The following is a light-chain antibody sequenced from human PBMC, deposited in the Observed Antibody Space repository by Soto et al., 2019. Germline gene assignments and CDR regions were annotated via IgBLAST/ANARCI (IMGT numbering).Light chain of an antibody. J-gene: IGKJ2*01. V-gene: IGKV3-11*01. CDR1: QSVSSY. CDR3: QQRSNWPWT. Sequence: EIVLTQSPATLSLSPGERATLSCRASQSVSSYLDWYQQKPGQAPRLLIYDASNSATGIPARFSGSGSGTDFTLTISRLEPEDFAVYYCQQRSNWPWTFGQGTKLEIK. CDR2: DAS.